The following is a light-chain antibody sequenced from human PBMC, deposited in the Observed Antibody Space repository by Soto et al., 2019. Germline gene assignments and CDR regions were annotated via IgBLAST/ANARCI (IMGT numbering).Light chain of an antibody. Sequence: PGERATLSCRASPTVSSNLAWYQQKPGQTPRLLIYGASTRAPGIPARFSGNGSGTDFTLTISSLQSEDFAVYYCQQYNNWPLTFGGGTKVEIK. J-gene: IGKJ4*01. CDR2: GAS. V-gene: IGKV3-15*01. CDR1: PTVSSN. CDR3: QQYNNWPLT.